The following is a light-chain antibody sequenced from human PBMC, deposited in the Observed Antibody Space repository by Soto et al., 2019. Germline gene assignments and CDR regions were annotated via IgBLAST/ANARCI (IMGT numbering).Light chain of an antibody. V-gene: IGKV3-15*01. J-gene: IGKJ4*01. CDR3: QQYNSWPLT. CDR1: QSVSSS. Sequence: EIVMTQSPATLSVSPGERATLSCRASQSVSSSVAWYQQKPGQAPRLLIYGASIRATGLPPRFSVSGSGTEFTLTISSLQSEDFAVYYCQQYNSWPLTFGGGTKVEIK. CDR2: GAS.